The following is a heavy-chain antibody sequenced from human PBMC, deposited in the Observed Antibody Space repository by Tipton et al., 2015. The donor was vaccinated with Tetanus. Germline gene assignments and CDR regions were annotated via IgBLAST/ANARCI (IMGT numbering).Heavy chain of an antibody. D-gene: IGHD1-7*01. J-gene: IGHJ3*01. CDR3: AKXXXXXKWNSF. Sequence: SLRLSCAASGFTFTDYWMHWVRQAPGKGLEWVAVISYDGNSEYYADSVKGRFTISRDNSKNTLSLQMNSLRAEDTAVYYCAKXXXXXKWNSF. V-gene: IGHV3-30*18. CDR2: ISYDGNSE. CDR1: GFTFTDYW.